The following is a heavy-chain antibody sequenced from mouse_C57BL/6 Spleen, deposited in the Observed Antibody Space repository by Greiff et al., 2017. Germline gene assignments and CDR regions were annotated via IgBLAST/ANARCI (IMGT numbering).Heavy chain of an antibody. CDR2: IDPENGDT. V-gene: IGHV14-4*01. CDR3: TTGRHGAWFAY. J-gene: IGHJ3*01. D-gene: IGHD3-3*01. Sequence: EVKLEESGAELVRPGASVKLSCTASGFNIKDDYMHWVKQRPEQGLEWIGWIDPENGDTEYASKFQGKATITADTSSNTAYLQLSSLTSEDTAVYYCTTGRHGAWFAYWGQGTLVTVSA. CDR1: GFNIKDDY.